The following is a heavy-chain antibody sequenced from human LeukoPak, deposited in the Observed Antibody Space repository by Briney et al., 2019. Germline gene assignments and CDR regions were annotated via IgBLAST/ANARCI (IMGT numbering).Heavy chain of an antibody. D-gene: IGHD3-10*01. CDR2: IHHSGST. CDR1: GGSISSSSNY. CDR3: SRGVVYTYGSDY. V-gene: IGHV4-39*07. J-gene: IGHJ4*02. Sequence: SETLSLTCTVSGGSISSSSNYWGWIRQPPGKGLEWIGSIHHSGSTYYNPSLKSRVTVSLDKSKNQFSLNLSSVSAADTAVYYCSRGVVYTYGSDYWGQGTLVTVSS.